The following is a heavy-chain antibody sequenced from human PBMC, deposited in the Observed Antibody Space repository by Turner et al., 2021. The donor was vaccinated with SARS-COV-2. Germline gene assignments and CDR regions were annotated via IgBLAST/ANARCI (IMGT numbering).Heavy chain of an antibody. J-gene: IGHJ4*02. V-gene: IGHV3-48*01. CDR2: ISSSSSTI. Sequence: EGQRVESGGGLVQPGGSLRPSCAASGFTFSSYSMNWVGQAPGTGLEWVSYISSSSSTIYYADSVKGRFTISRDNAKNSLYLQMNSLRAEDTAVYYCARDLGSIAVANWGQGTLVTVSS. CDR3: ARDLGSIAVAN. D-gene: IGHD6-19*01. CDR1: GFTFSSYS.